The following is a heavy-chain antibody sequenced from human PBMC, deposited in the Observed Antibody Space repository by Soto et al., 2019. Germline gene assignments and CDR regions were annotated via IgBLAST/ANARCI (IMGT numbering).Heavy chain of an antibody. CDR1: GFSFLSFA. V-gene: IGHV1-58*01. CDR3: AATDFPSPGGGP. J-gene: IGHJ5*02. Sequence: GASVKVSCKASGFSFLSFAVQCGRQTRGQRLEWIGSVVVATGNAVYSPKFQDRATITGDMSTNIAYMYLGSLTSEDTAIYYCAATDFPSPGGGPGGQGTLVTVSS. CDR2: VVVATGNA. D-gene: IGHD3-3*01.